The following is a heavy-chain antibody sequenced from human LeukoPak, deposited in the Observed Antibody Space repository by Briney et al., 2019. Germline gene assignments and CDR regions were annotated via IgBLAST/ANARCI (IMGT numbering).Heavy chain of an antibody. CDR3: ARDGGPGMLVRHDAFDI. J-gene: IGHJ3*02. D-gene: IGHD3-10*01. CDR2: INPNSGGT. CDR1: GYTFTGYY. V-gene: IGHV1-2*02. Sequence: ASVKVSCKASGYTFTGYYMRWVRQAPGQGLEWMGWINPNSGGTNYAQKFQGRVTMTRDTSISTAYMELSRLRSDDTAVYYCARDGGPGMLVRHDAFDIWGQGTMVTVSS.